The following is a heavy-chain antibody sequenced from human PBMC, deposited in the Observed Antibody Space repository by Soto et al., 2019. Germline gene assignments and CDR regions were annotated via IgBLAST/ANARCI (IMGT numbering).Heavy chain of an antibody. J-gene: IGHJ4*02. CDR2: ISSNSDTI. CDR3: AKDMKWGGMTTIHYFDS. V-gene: IGHV3-9*02. D-gene: IGHD4-17*01. Sequence: EVQLVESGGGLVQPGRSLRLSCVASGFTADDYAMHWVRQAPGKGLEWVSGISSNSDTIDYADSVKGRFTISRDNAKNSLFQQMNSLRPEDTAFYYCAKDMKWGGMTTIHYFDSWGQGTLVTVSS. CDR1: GFTADDYA.